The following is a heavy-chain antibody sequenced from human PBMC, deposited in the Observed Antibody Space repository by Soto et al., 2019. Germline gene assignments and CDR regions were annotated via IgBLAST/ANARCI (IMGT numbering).Heavy chain of an antibody. CDR2: IIPILGIA. J-gene: IGHJ2*01. Sequence: QVQLVQSGAEVKKPGSSVKVSCKASGGTFSSYTISWVRQAPGQGLEWMGRIIPILGIANYAQKFQGRVTISPYKSKSTAQVELSSLRPEDTAVYYCARDGGGVVVPAADWYFDLWGRGTLVTVSS. D-gene: IGHD2-2*01. V-gene: IGHV1-69*08. CDR3: ARDGGGVVVPAADWYFDL. CDR1: GGTFSSYT.